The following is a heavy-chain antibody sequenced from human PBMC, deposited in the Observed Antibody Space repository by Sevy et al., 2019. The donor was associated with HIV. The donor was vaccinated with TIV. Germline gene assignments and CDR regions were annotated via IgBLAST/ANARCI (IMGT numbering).Heavy chain of an antibody. V-gene: IGHV3-23*05. CDR3: ARGWGNFDY. Sequence: GGSLRLSCAASGFTFSTYAMDWVRQAPGKGLEWVSSITTSGSSTYYADSVKGRFTISRDNSKNTLYLQMNSLRAEDTAVYSCARGWGNFDYWGQGTLVTVSS. CDR2: ITTSGSST. J-gene: IGHJ4*02. D-gene: IGHD3-16*01. CDR1: GFTFSTYA.